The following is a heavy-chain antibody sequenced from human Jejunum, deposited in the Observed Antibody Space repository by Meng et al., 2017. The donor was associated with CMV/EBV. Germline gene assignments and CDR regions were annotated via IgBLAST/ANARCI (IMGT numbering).Heavy chain of an antibody. CDR1: LSVNSNF. Sequence: LSVNSNFMTWVRQAPGKGLEWVAVGYSAGMTYYADSVKGRFTISRDSSKNTMFLQMDGLRLEDTAKYYCAAEVAVRNYFSYGMDVWGQGTTVTVSS. D-gene: IGHD3-10*01. CDR2: GYSAGMT. J-gene: IGHJ6*02. V-gene: IGHV3-66*02. CDR3: AAEVAVRNYFSYGMDV.